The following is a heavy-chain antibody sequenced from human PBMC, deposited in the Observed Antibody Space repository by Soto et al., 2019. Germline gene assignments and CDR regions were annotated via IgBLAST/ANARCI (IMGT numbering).Heavy chain of an antibody. J-gene: IGHJ4*02. D-gene: IGHD2-2*01. V-gene: IGHV3-21*01. CDR3: ARDVGYCSSTSCPPLYYFDY. Sequence: VQLVESGGGLVKPGGSLRLSCAASGFTFSSYSMNWVRQAPGKGLEWVSSISSSSSYIYYADSVKGRFTISRDNAKNSLYLQMNSLRAEDTAVYYCARDVGYCSSTSCPPLYYFDYWGQGTLVTVSS. CDR2: ISSSSSYI. CDR1: GFTFSSYS.